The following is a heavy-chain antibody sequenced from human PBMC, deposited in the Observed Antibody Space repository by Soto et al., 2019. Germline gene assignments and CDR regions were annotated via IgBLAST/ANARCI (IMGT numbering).Heavy chain of an antibody. Sequence: SETLSLTCTVSGGSISSGGYYWTWIRQHPGKGLEWIGYIYYTGSADYNPSLRSRVTVSVDTSKNQFSLKVTSVTAADTAVYYCARLYGYCIRNSCHGHYAMDVWGQGTTVTVSS. V-gene: IGHV4-30-4*01. CDR1: GGSISSGGYY. CDR2: IYYTGSA. D-gene: IGHD2-2*01. J-gene: IGHJ6*02. CDR3: ARLYGYCIRNSCHGHYAMDV.